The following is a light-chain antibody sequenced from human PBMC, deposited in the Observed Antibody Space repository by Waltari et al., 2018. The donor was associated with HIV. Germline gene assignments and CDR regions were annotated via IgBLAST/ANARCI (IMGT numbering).Light chain of an antibody. CDR1: QSISAK. V-gene: IGKV3-15*01. J-gene: IGKJ2*01. CDR3: QQYDSGPRGIT. CDR2: EAA. Sequence: EIVMTQSPPTLSVSPGQRVPLSCRASQSISAKVAWYQQRPGQAPRLLIYEAATRPTGIPARFSGSGSGTEFTLTITGLQSEDFATYFCQQYDSGPRGITFGQGTTLEIK.